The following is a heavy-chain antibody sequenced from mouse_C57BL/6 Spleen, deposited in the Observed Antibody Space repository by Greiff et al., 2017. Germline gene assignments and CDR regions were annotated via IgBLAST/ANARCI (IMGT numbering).Heavy chain of an antibody. CDR2: INPNNGGT. V-gene: IGHV1-18*01. D-gene: IGHD3-2*02. CDR1: GYTFTDYN. J-gene: IGHJ4*01. CDR3: ASSSGLYYYAMDY. Sequence: EVQLQESGPELVKPGASVKIPCKASGYTFTDYNMDWVKQSHGKSLEWIGDINPNNGGTIYNQKFKGKATLTVDKSSSTAYMELRSLTSEDTTVYYCASSSGLYYYAMDYWGQGTSVTVSS.